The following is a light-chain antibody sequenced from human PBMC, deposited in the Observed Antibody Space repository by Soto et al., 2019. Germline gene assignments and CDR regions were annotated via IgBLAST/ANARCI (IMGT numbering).Light chain of an antibody. J-gene: IGLJ3*02. CDR1: SSNIGAGYD. V-gene: IGLV1-40*01. CDR3: QSYDSSLSGSV. CDR2: GNS. Sequence: QSVLTQPPSVSGAPGQRVTISCTGSSSNIGAGYDVHWYQQLPGTAPKLLIYGNSNRPSGVPDRFSGSKSGTSASLAITGLQAGDEADYYCQSYDSSLSGSVFRGGTKLPVL.